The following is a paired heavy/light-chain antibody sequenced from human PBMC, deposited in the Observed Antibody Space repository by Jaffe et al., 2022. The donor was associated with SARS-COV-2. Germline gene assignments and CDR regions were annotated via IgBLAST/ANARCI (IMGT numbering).Light chain of an antibody. Sequence: EIVLTQTPGTLSLSPGERATLSCRASQSVSSNYLAWYQQKPGQAPRLLIYGASSRATGTPDRFSGSGSGTDFTLTISRLEPEDFAVYYCQQYGNSPPRFTFGPGTKVDIK. V-gene: IGKV3-20*01. CDR3: QQYGNSPPRFT. CDR1: QSVSSNY. J-gene: IGKJ3*01. CDR2: GAS.
Heavy chain of an antibody. CDR1: GYTFTAYY. D-gene: IGHD3-16*01. Sequence: QVQLVQSGAEVKRPGASVKVSCKASGYTFTAYYLHWVRQAPGQGLEWVGRINPNSGGPNFAQKFQGRVTVTRDTSFSTTYMELSRLISDDTAIYYCAREMRGNNNFAMDVWGQGTTVTVSS. CDR3: AREMRGNNNFAMDV. CDR2: INPNSGGP. J-gene: IGHJ6*02. V-gene: IGHV1-2*06.